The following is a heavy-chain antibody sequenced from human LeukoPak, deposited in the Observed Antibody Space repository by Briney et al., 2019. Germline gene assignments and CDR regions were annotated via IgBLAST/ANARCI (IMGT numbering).Heavy chain of an antibody. V-gene: IGHV3-23*01. J-gene: IGHJ4*02. Sequence: GGSLRLSCAVSGFTFSGFWMSWSRQAPGKGLEWVSSVNDGGDNTYYADYLRGRFTVSRDNSRNTLWLQMNSLRAEDTAIYYCAKARGTTGWLPYFDYWGQGALVTVSS. CDR3: AKARGTTGWLPYFDY. CDR1: GFTFSGFW. CDR2: VNDGGDNT. D-gene: IGHD6-19*01.